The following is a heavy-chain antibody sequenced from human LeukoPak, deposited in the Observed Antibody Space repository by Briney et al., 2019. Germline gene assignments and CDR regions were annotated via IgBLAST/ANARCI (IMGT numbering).Heavy chain of an antibody. D-gene: IGHD1-14*01. J-gene: IGHJ4*02. Sequence: PSETLSLTCAVYGGSFSGYYWSWIRQPPGKGLEWIGEINHSGSTNYNPSLKSRVTISVDTSKNQFSLKLSSVTAAGTAVYYCARTGRIRRYFDYWGQGTLVTVSS. CDR3: ARTGRIRRYFDY. V-gene: IGHV4-34*01. CDR2: INHSGST. CDR1: GGSFSGYY.